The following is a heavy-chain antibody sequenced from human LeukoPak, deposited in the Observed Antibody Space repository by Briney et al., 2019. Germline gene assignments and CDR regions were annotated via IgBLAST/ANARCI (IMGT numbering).Heavy chain of an antibody. Sequence: ASVKVSCKASGYTFTGHYMHWVRQAPGQGLEWMGWINPKNAGTNYAQKFQGRVTMTRDTSTGTVYMELSRLRSDDTAVYYCARGPNYYGSGSYYFDYWGQGTLVTVSS. CDR2: INPKNAGT. V-gene: IGHV1-2*02. D-gene: IGHD3-10*01. J-gene: IGHJ4*02. CDR3: ARGPNYYGSGSYYFDY. CDR1: GYTFTGHY.